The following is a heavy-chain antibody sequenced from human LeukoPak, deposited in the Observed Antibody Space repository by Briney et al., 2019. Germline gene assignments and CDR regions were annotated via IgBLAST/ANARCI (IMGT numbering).Heavy chain of an antibody. CDR1: GYTLTELS. CDR3: ATSAWWELPFDY. Sequence: ASVKVSCKVSGYTLTELSMHWVLQAPGKGLEWMGGFDPEDGETIYAQKFQGRVTMTEDTSTDTAYMELSSLRSEDTAVYYCATSAWWELPFDYWGQGTLVTVSS. J-gene: IGHJ4*02. CDR2: FDPEDGET. V-gene: IGHV1-24*01. D-gene: IGHD1-26*01.